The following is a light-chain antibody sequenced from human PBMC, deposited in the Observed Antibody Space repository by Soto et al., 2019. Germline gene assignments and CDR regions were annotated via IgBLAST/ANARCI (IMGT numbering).Light chain of an antibody. Sequence: DIQMTQSPSTLSASVGDRVTITCRASQSISDSLAWYQQKPGKAPKLLIYEASSVKSGVTARFSGSGSGTDSTLAISSLQPDAFATYYCQQYNGYWTFGQGTKVEIK. CDR1: QSISDS. CDR2: EAS. V-gene: IGKV1-5*03. J-gene: IGKJ1*01. CDR3: QQYNGYWT.